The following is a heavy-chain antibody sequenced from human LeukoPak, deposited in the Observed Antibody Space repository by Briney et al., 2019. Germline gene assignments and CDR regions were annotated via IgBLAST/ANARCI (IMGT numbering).Heavy chain of an antibody. CDR2: ISAYNGNT. J-gene: IGHJ6*02. D-gene: IGHD3-3*01. V-gene: IGHV1-18*01. CDR1: GYTFTSYG. Sequence: ASVKVSCKASGYTFTSYGISWVRQAPGQGLEWMGWISAYNGNTNYAQKLQGRVTMTTDTSTSTAYMELRSLRSDDTAVYYCARDSQYYDFWSGYYTYYGMDVWGQGTTVTVSS. CDR3: ARDSQYYDFWSGYYTYYGMDV.